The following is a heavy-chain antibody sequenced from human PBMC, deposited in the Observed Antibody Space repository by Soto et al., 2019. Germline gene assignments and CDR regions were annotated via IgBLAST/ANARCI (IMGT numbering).Heavy chain of an antibody. V-gene: IGHV1-8*01. CDR2: MNPNSGNT. D-gene: IGHD3-16*01. CDR1: GYTFTSYD. J-gene: IGHJ5*02. CDR3: ARDPFGRAPGVWFDP. Sequence: ASVKVSCKASGYTFTSYDINWVRQATGQGLEWMGWMNPNSGNTGYAQKFQGRVTITADESTSTAYMELSSLRSEDTAVYYCARDPFGRAPGVWFDPWGQGTLVTVSS.